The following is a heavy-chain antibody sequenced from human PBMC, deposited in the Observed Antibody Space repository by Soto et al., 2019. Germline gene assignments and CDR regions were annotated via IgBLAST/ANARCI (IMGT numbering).Heavy chain of an antibody. CDR3: RREVCSRRSCPELNI. CDR1: GGSIRSYY. D-gene: IGHD2-15*01. Sequence: SETLSLTCTVSGGSIRSYYWSWIRQPPGKGLEWIGYIYYSGSTNYNPSLKSRVTISVDTSKNQFSLKLSSVTAADTAVYYCRREVCSRRSCPELNIWDQGPMVTVSS. J-gene: IGHJ3*02. V-gene: IGHV4-59*01. CDR2: IYYSGST.